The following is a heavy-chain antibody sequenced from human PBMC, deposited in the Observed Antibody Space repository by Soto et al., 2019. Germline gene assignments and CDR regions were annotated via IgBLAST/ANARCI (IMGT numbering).Heavy chain of an antibody. Sequence: SETLSLTCTVSSDSISSYYWSWIRQPPGKRLEWIGYISYSGSTDYNPSLKSRVTISGDTSKNQFSLKVCSVTAADTAVYYCARGTSWQLPFDYWGQGTPVTVSS. CDR2: ISYSGST. CDR1: SDSISSYY. V-gene: IGHV4-59*01. CDR3: ARGTSWQLPFDY. D-gene: IGHD6-13*01. J-gene: IGHJ4*02.